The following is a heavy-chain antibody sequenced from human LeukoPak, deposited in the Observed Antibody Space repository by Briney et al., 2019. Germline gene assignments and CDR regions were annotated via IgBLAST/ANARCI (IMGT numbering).Heavy chain of an antibody. CDR3: ARDSPYYDSSGYQAFFDY. Sequence: SETLSLTCTVSGGSISSYYWSWIRQPAGKGLEWIGRIYTSGSTNYNPSLKSRVTMSVDTSKNQFSPKLSSVTAADTAVYYCARDSPYYDSSGYQAFFDYWGQGTLVTVSS. CDR1: GGSISSYY. V-gene: IGHV4-4*07. J-gene: IGHJ4*02. CDR2: IYTSGST. D-gene: IGHD3-22*01.